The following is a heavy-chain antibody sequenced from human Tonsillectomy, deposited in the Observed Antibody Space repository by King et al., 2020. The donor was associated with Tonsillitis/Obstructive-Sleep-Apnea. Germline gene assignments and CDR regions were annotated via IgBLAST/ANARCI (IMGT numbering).Heavy chain of an antibody. CDR3: ARVGGTRRGYYYYYMDV. D-gene: IGHD1-26*01. CDR1: GGSFSDYY. Sequence: VQLQQWGAGLFKASETLSLTCAVYGGSFSDYYWSWIRQPPGKGLEWIGEIDHSGSTNYNPSLKSRVTMSVDTSKNQFSLKLSSVTAADTAVYYWARVGGTRRGYYYYYMDVWGKGTTVTVSS. J-gene: IGHJ6*03. CDR2: IDHSGST. V-gene: IGHV4-34*01.